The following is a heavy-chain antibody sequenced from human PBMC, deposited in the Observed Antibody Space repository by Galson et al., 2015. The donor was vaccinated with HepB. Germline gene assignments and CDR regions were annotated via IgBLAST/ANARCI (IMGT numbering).Heavy chain of an antibody. J-gene: IGHJ4*02. D-gene: IGHD4-17*01. CDR1: GGTFSSYA. V-gene: IGHV1-69*04. CDR3: ATHDYGDYGRGGYFDY. Sequence: SVKVSCKASGGTFSSYAISWVRQAPGQGLEWMGRIIPILGIANCAQKFQGRVTITADKSTSTAYMELSSLRSEDTAVYYCATHDYGDYGRGGYFDYWGQGTLVTVSS. CDR2: IIPILGIA.